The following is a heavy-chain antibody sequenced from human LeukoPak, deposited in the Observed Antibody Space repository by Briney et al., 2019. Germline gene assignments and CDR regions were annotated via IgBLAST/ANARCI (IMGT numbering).Heavy chain of an antibody. CDR1: GYTFISYD. D-gene: IGHD2-2*01. CDR2: MNPKSGNT. Sequence: ASVKVSCKASGYTFISYDIVWLRQATGQGLEWMGYMNPKSGNTDYVQNFQGRVTMTRDTSITTAYMELSGLRSEDTAVYYCARKIASTRLGVRYYYMDVWGEGTTVTISS. CDR3: ARKIASTRLGVRYYYMDV. V-gene: IGHV1-8*01. J-gene: IGHJ6*03.